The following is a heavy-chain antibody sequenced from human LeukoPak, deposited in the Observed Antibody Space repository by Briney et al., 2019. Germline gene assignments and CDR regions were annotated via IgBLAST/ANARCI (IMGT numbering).Heavy chain of an antibody. J-gene: IGHJ6*03. Sequence: GASVKVSCKASGFTFTSSAMQWVRQARGQRLEWIGWIVVGSGNTNYAQKFQGRVTITRDMSTSTAYMELSSLRSEDTAVYYCAARSVAGYYYYYYMDVWAKGPRSPSP. CDR2: IVVGSGNT. D-gene: IGHD6-19*01. CDR1: GFTFTSSA. V-gene: IGHV1-58*02. CDR3: AARSVAGYYYYYYMDV.